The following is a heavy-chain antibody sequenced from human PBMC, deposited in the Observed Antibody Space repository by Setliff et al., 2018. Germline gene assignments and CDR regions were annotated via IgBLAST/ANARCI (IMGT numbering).Heavy chain of an antibody. CDR1: GFTFNKYW. J-gene: IGHJ6*03. Sequence: PGGSLRLSCAASGFTFNKYWMTWVRQAPGKGLEWVSYITNSGGTIYYADSVKGRFTISRDNAKNSLYLQMNRLRAEDTAVFYCVKGSDPYYFYYMDVCGKGTTVTVSS. V-gene: IGHV3-48*04. CDR3: VKGSDPYYFYYMDV. CDR2: ITNSGGTI. D-gene: IGHD2-21*02.